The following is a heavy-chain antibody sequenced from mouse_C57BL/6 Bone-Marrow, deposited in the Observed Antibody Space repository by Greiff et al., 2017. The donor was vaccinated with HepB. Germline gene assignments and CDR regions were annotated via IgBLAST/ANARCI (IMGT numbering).Heavy chain of an antibody. CDR3: ARPWDDYYAMDY. Sequence: QVQLKESGAELVRPGTSVKVSCKASGYAFTNYLIEWVKQRPGQGLEWIGVINPGSGGTNYNEKFKGKATLTADKSSSTAYMQLSSLTSEDSAVYFCARPWDDYYAMDYWGQGTSVTVSS. CDR2: INPGSGGT. J-gene: IGHJ4*01. CDR1: GYAFTNYL. D-gene: IGHD4-1*01. V-gene: IGHV1-54*01.